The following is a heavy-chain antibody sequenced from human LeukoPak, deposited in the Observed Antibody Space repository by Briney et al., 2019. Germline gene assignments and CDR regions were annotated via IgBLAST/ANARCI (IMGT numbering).Heavy chain of an antibody. Sequence: PGGSLRLSCVASGFTFNNYAMSWVRQAPGRGLEWASSTAGSGSSKDYADSVKGRFTISKDKSKNTLYLQMDNLRAEDTGVYFCARLPTFYYDSSGYHYDYWGQGTLVTVSS. V-gene: IGHV3-23*01. CDR2: TAGSGSSK. CDR1: GFTFNNYA. D-gene: IGHD3-22*01. J-gene: IGHJ4*02. CDR3: ARLPTFYYDSSGYHYDY.